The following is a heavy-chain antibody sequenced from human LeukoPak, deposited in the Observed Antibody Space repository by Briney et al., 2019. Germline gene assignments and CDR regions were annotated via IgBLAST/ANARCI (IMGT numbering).Heavy chain of an antibody. CDR3: ARDISARDEAWWFDP. J-gene: IGHJ5*02. CDR2: ISPTGSFT. V-gene: IGHV1-46*01. D-gene: IGHD5-24*01. Sequence: GASVKVSCKAFGYTFTNNFMHWVRQAPGQGPEWMGLISPTGSFTAYAQKFQGRVTLTRDLSTSTDYFELRSLRSEDTAVYYCARDISARDEAWWFDPWGQGTLVTVSS. CDR1: GYTFTNNF.